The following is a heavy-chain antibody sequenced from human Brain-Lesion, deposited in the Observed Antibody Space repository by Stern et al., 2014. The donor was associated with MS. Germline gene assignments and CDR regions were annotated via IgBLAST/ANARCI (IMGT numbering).Heavy chain of an antibody. Sequence: QVQLVESGPGLVKPSGTLSLTCAVSGGSIRSSNWWSWVRQSPGQGLEWIGEIYHSGGTKYSPSFESRVIISVDKSKTQFSLKLSYVTAADTAVYYCARELPDLNAFDIWGQGTMVTVSS. CDR3: ARELPDLNAFDI. CDR2: IYHSGGT. J-gene: IGHJ3*02. CDR1: GGSIRSSNW. V-gene: IGHV4-4*02. D-gene: IGHD1-14*01.